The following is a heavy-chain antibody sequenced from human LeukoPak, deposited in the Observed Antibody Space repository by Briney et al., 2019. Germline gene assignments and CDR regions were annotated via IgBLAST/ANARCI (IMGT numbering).Heavy chain of an antibody. CDR3: AYSANILPDY. Sequence: GGSLRLSCAASGFTFSNSSMTWVRQAPGKGLEWVSSISRSSTYIYYADLVKGRFTISRDNAKNSLYLQMGSLRAGGTAIYYCAYSANILPDYWGQGTLVTVSS. CDR2: ISRSSTYI. J-gene: IGHJ4*02. D-gene: IGHD4-11*01. CDR1: GFTFSNSS. V-gene: IGHV3-21*01.